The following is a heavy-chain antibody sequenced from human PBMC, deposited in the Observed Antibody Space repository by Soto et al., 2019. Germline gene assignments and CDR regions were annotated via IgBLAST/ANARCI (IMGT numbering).Heavy chain of an antibody. CDR2: INAGNGNT. CDR3: ARGGDYHWFDP. J-gene: IGHJ5*02. D-gene: IGHD4-17*01. V-gene: IGHV1-3*01. Sequence: GASVRVSCKASGYTFTSYAMHWVRQAPGQRLEWMGWINAGNGNTKYSQKFQGRVTITRDTSASTAYMELSSLRSEDTAVYYCARGGDYHWFDPWGQGTLVTVSS. CDR1: GYTFTSYA.